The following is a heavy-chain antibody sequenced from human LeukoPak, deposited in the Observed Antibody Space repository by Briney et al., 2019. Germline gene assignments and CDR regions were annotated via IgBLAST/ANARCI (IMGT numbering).Heavy chain of an antibody. V-gene: IGHV4-30-2*01. J-gene: IGHJ4*02. Sequence: SETLSLTCAVSGGSISSGGYSWSWIRQPPGKGLEWIGYIYHSGSTYYNPSLKSRVTISVDRSKSQFSLKLSSVTAADTAVYYCARSYDILTGYYYFDYWGQGTLVTVSS. D-gene: IGHD3-9*01. CDR3: ARSYDILTGYYYFDY. CDR2: IYHSGST. CDR1: GGSISSGGYS.